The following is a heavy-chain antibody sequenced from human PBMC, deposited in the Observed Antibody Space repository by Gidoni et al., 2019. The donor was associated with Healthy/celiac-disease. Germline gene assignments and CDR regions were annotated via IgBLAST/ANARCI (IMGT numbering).Heavy chain of an antibody. CDR3: AKDGLWFGESPGGGYYYGMDV. J-gene: IGHJ6*02. CDR1: GFTFSSYA. D-gene: IGHD3-10*01. V-gene: IGHV3-23*01. Sequence: EVQLLESGGGLVQPGGSLRLSCAASGFTFSSYAMSWVRQAPGKGLEWVSAISGSGGSTYYADSVKGRFTISRDNSKNTLYLQMNSLRAEDTAVYYCAKDGLWFGESPGGGYYYGMDVWGQGTTVTVSS. CDR2: ISGSGGST.